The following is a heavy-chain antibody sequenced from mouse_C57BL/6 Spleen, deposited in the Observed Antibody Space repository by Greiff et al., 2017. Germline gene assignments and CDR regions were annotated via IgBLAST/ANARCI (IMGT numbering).Heavy chain of an antibody. CDR2: IYPRSGNT. V-gene: IGHV1-81*01. CDR3: ARDWDGAYYFDY. D-gene: IGHD4-1*01. J-gene: IGHJ2*01. Sequence: VQLVESGAELARPGASVKLSCKASGYTFTSYGISWVKQRTGQGLEWIGEIYPRSGNTYYNEKFKGKATLTADKSSSTAYMELRSLTSEDSAVYFWARDWDGAYYFDYWGQGTTLTVSS. CDR1: GYTFTSYG.